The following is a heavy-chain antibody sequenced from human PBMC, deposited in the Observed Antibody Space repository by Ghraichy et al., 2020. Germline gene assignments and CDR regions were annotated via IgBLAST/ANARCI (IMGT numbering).Heavy chain of an antibody. CDR3: AKDPRLAVAGTEYFDY. D-gene: IGHD6-19*01. J-gene: IGHJ4*02. V-gene: IGHV3-23*01. CDR1: GFTFSSYA. Sequence: LSLTCAASGFTFSSYAMSWVRQAPGKGLEWVSVISGGGTSTYFADSVKGRFTISRDNSKNTLYLQMTSLRAEDTAVYYCAKDPRLAVAGTEYFDYWGQGTLVTVSS. CDR2: ISGGGTST.